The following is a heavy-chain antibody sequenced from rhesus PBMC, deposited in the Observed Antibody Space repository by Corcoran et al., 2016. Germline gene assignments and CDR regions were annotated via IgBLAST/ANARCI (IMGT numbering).Heavy chain of an antibody. CDR2: IGGSSASH. CDR3: ARRAAVAGVDY. J-gene: IGHJ4*01. V-gene: IGHV4-127*01. CDR1: GYSISSGYG. D-gene: IGHD6-37*01. Sequence: QVQLQESGPGLVKPSETLSLTCAVSGYSISSGYGWSWIRQPPGKGLEWVGNIGGSSASHNYNPAPKSRVTISKATSKNQFSLKLSSVTAADTAVYYCARRAAVAGVDYWGQGVLVTVSS.